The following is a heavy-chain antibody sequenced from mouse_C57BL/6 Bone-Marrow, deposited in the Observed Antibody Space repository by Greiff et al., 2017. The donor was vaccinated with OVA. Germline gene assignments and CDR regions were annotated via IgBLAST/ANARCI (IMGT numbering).Heavy chain of an antibody. CDR2: IRSKSNNYAT. CDR3: VRHRQLRDYAKDY. Sequence: EVHLVESGGGLVQPKGSLKLSCAASGFSFNTYAMNWVRQAPGKGLEWVARIRSKSNNYATYYADSVKDRFTISRDDSESMLYLQMNNLKTEDTAMYYCVRHRQLRDYAKDYWGQGTSVTVSS. V-gene: IGHV10-1*01. D-gene: IGHD3-2*02. J-gene: IGHJ4*01. CDR1: GFSFNTYA.